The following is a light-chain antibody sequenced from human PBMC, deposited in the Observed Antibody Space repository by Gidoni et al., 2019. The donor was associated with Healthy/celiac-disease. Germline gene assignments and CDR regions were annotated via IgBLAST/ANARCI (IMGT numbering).Light chain of an antibody. J-gene: IGLJ1*01. CDR2: RNN. CDR1: SSNIGSNY. V-gene: IGLV1-47*01. CDR3: AAWDDSLSGSYV. Sequence: QSVLTQPPSASGTPGQRVTISCSGSSSNIGSNYVYWYQQLQGTAPKLLIYRNNQRPSGVPDRFSGSKSGTSASLAISRLRSEDEADYYCAAWDDSLSGSYVFGTGTKVTVL.